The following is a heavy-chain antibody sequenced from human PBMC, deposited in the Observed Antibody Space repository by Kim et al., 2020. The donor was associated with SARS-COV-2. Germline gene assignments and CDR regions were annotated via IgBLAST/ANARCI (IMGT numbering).Heavy chain of an antibody. CDR3: ARDARALRFLEWLAPFDP. CDR1: GGTFSSYA. V-gene: IGHV1-69*13. D-gene: IGHD3-3*01. J-gene: IGHJ5*02. Sequence: SVKVSCKASGGTFSSYAISWVRQAPGQGLEWMGGIIPIFGTANYAQKFQGRVTITADESTSTAYMELSSLRSEDTAVYYCARDARALRFLEWLAPFDPWGQGTLVTVSS. CDR2: IIPIFGTA.